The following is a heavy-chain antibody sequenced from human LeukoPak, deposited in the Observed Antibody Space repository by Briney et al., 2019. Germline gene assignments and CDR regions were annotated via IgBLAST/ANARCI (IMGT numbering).Heavy chain of an antibody. V-gene: IGHV4-39*01. D-gene: IGHD4-17*01. CDR3: ARGQTGRDYGDIGGEIDY. CDR2: IYYSGST. J-gene: IGHJ4*02. CDR1: GGSISSSSYY. Sequence: PSETLSLTCTVSGGSISSSSYYWGWIRQPPGKGLEWIGSIYYSGSTYYNPSLKSRVTISVDTSKNQFSLKLSSVTAADTAVYYCARGQTGRDYGDIGGEIDYWGQGTLVTVSS.